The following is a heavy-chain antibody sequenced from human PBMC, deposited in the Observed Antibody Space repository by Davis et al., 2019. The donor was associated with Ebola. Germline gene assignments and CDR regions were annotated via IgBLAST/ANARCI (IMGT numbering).Heavy chain of an antibody. CDR2: MYYSGST. D-gene: IGHD2-2*02. J-gene: IGHJ5*02. CDR1: GGPISSHY. V-gene: IGHV4-59*11. Sequence: GSLRLSCTVPGGPISSHYWSWIRQPPGKGLEWIGYMYYSGSTNYNPSLKSRVTISVDTSKNQFSLKLSPVTAADTAVYYCARGGYRYCSSTSCYRRTNWFDPWGQGTLVTVSS. CDR3: ARGGYRYCSSTSCYRRTNWFDP.